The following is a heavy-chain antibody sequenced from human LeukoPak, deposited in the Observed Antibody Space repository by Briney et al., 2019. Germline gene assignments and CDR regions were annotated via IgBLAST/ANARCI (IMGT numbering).Heavy chain of an antibody. Sequence: GGSLRLSCAASGFTFSSYGMHWARQAPGKGLEWVAFIRYDGSNKYYADSVKGRFTISRDNSKNTLYLQMNSLRAEDTAVYYCANTVVPAANTDYWGQGTLVTVSS. CDR1: GFTFSSYG. D-gene: IGHD2-2*01. V-gene: IGHV3-30*02. CDR2: IRYDGSNK. J-gene: IGHJ4*02. CDR3: ANTVVPAANTDY.